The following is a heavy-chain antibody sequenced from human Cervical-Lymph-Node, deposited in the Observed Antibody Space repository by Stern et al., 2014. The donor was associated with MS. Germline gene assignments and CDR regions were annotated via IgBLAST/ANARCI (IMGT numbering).Heavy chain of an antibody. CDR1: GYTFTSYV. V-gene: IGHV1-3*01. D-gene: IGHD3-3*02. Sequence: QVQLVQSGPEVKKPGASVKVSCKASGYTFTSYVMHWVRQAPGQRLEWMGWINAGNGYTKYSQKFQGRVTITRDTSASTAYMELSSLRSEDTAVYYCARDWISRFAFDIWGQGTMVTVSS. CDR2: INAGNGYT. CDR3: ARDWISRFAFDI. J-gene: IGHJ3*02.